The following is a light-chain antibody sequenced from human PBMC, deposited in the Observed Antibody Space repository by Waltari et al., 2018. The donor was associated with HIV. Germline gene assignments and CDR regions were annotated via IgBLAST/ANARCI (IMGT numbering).Light chain of an antibody. J-gene: IGKJ2*01. CDR3: QQYDNYPHT. V-gene: IGKV1-5*03. Sequence: DIQMTQSPPTQSASVGDRVTITCRASQSISTWLAWFQQKPGEAPKMLIYKASTLDTGVPSRFSGSGSGTEFTLTISSLLPDDCATYYCQQYDNYPHTFGQGTKLE. CDR1: QSISTW. CDR2: KAS.